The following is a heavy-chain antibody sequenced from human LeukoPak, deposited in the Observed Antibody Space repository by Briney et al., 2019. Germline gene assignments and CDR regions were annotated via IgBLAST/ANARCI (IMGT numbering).Heavy chain of an antibody. CDR1: GGSISSSSYY. D-gene: IGHD6-13*01. V-gene: IGHV4-39*07. Sequence: SETLSLTCTVSGGSISSSSYYWGWIRQPPGKGLEWVGSIYYSGSTNYNPSLKSRVTISVDTSKNQFSLKLSSVTAADTAVYYCAREATGSGYSSSRPYYFDYWGQGTLVTVSS. J-gene: IGHJ4*02. CDR2: IYYSGST. CDR3: AREATGSGYSSSRPYYFDY.